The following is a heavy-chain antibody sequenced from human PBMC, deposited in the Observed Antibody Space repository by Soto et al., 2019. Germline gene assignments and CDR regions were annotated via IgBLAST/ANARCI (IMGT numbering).Heavy chain of an antibody. J-gene: IGHJ4*01. V-gene: IGHV4-59*01. Sequence: SETLSLTCTVSGGSIRSYYWIWIRQPPGKGLEWIGYIYYSGSTNYNPSLKSRVTISVDTSKNQFSLKLSSVTAADTAVYYCARDALGTDYWGQGTLVTVSS. D-gene: IGHD1-1*01. CDR2: IYYSGST. CDR3: ARDALGTDY. CDR1: GGSIRSYY.